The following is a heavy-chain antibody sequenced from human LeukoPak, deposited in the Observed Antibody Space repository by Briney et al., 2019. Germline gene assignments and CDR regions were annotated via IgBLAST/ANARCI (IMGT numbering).Heavy chain of an antibody. V-gene: IGHV4-34*01. D-gene: IGHD3-10*01. CDR2: INHSGST. CDR3: ASTRRAPTYYYGSGSYRSPYNWFDP. J-gene: IGHJ5*02. CDR1: GYSISTGYY. Sequence: SETLSLTCTVSGYSISTGYYWSWIRQPPGKGLEWIGEINHSGSTNYNPSLKSRVTISVDTSKNQFSLKLSSVTAADTAVYYCASTRRAPTYYYGSGSYRSPYNWFDPWGQGTLVTVSS.